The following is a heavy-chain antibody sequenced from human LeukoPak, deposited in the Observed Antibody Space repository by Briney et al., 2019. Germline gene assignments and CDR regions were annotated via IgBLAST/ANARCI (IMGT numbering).Heavy chain of an antibody. CDR1: GYSISSGYY. V-gene: IGHV4-38-2*02. J-gene: IGHJ1*01. Sequence: PSETLSLTCAVSGYSISSGYYWGWIRQPPGKGLEWIGSMYHSGSTYYNPSLKSRVTISVDTSKHQFSLKLSSVTAADTAVYYCAREGVVVDRYFQHWGQGTLVIVTS. D-gene: IGHD3-22*01. CDR3: AREGVVVDRYFQH. CDR2: MYHSGST.